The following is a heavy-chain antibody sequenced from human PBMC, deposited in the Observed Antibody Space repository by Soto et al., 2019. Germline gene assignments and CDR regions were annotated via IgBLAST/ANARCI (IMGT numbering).Heavy chain of an antibody. CDR2: IIPIFGTA. CDR1: GGTFSSYA. V-gene: IGHV1-69*01. Sequence: QVQLVQSGAEVKKPGSSVKVSCKASGGTFSSYAISWVRQAPGQGLEWMGGIIPIFGTANYAQKFQGRVTITADESTSKDYMGLSSLRSEDTAVYYCARGASKGGSGWYRLNYFDYWGQGTLVTVSS. CDR3: ARGASKGGSGWYRLNYFDY. J-gene: IGHJ4*02. D-gene: IGHD6-19*01.